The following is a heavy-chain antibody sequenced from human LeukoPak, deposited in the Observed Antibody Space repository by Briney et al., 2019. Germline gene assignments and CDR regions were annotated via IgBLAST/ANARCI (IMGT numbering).Heavy chain of an antibody. D-gene: IGHD3-3*01. CDR3: ARDPEPLRFLEWTLSRPPIFPDY. J-gene: IGHJ4*02. CDR2: FDPEDGET. CDR1: GYTLTELS. Sequence: GPVKVSCKVSGYTLTELSMHWVRQAPGKGLEWMGGFDPEDGETIYAQKFQGRVTMTEDTSTDTAYMELRSLRSDDTAVYYCARDPEPLRFLEWTLSRPPIFPDYWGQGTLVTVSS. V-gene: IGHV1-24*01.